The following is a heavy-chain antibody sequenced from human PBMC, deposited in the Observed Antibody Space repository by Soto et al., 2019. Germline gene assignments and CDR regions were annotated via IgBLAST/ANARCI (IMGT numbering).Heavy chain of an antibody. D-gene: IGHD3-3*01. Sequence: ASVKVSCKASGYTFTSYGISWVRQAPGQGLEWMGLISAYYGNTNYAQKLQVRVTMTTDTSTSTAYMELRILRSDDTAVSYCATLVFYDFQRSVIDYWGQGTLVTVS. V-gene: IGHV1-18*04. J-gene: IGHJ4*02. CDR3: ATLVFYDFQRSVIDY. CDR1: GYTFTSYG. CDR2: ISAYYGNT.